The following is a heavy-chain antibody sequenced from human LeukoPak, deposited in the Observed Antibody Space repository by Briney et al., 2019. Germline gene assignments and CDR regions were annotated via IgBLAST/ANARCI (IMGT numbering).Heavy chain of an antibody. Sequence: SETLSLTCTVSGGSISSYYWSWIRQPPGKGLEWIGSIYYSGSTNYNPSLKSRVTISVDTSKNQFSLKLSSVTAADTAVGYCARDWGRDGYNTDAFDIWGQGTMVTVSS. V-gene: IGHV4-59*01. J-gene: IGHJ3*02. CDR1: GGSISSYY. CDR3: ARDWGRDGYNTDAFDI. D-gene: IGHD5-24*01. CDR2: IYYSGST.